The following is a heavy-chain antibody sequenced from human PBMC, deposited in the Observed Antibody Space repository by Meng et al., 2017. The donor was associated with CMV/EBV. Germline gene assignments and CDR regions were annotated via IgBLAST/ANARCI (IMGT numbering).Heavy chain of an antibody. J-gene: IGHJ4*02. D-gene: IGHD4-17*01. CDR3: ARVSRGGDYKCLGY. CDR1: GFTFGDYA. CDR2: ISSSSSYI. Sequence: GGSLRLSCAASGFTFGDYAMSWVRQAPGKGLEWVSSISSSSSYIYYADSVKGRFTISRDNAKNSLYLQMNSLRAEDTAVYYCARVSRGGDYKCLGYWGQGTLVTVSS. V-gene: IGHV3-21*01.